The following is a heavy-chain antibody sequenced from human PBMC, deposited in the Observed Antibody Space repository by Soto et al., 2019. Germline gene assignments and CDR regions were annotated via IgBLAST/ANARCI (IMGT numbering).Heavy chain of an antibody. Sequence: EVQLLESGGGLIQPGGSPRLSCAASGFTFGGYGMGWVRQAPGKGLEWVSTITGDNTYYAASVRGRFTISRDNYKNTLYLQMSSLRAEDTALYYCAKDKERGGYDSDFDSWGQGTLVTVSS. V-gene: IGHV3-23*01. CDR2: ITGDNT. J-gene: IGHJ4*02. CDR3: AKDKERGGYDSDFDS. CDR1: GFTFGGYG. D-gene: IGHD3-3*01.